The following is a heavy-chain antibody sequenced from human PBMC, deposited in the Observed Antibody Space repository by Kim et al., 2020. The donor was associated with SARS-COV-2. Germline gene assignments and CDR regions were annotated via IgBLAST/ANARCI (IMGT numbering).Heavy chain of an antibody. J-gene: IGHJ4*02. Sequence: AQKFKGRVTMTRDTSISTAYMELSRLRSDDTAVYYCARDQGDFWSGYVDYWGQGTLVTVSS. CDR3: ARDQGDFWSGYVDY. D-gene: IGHD3-3*01. V-gene: IGHV1-2*02.